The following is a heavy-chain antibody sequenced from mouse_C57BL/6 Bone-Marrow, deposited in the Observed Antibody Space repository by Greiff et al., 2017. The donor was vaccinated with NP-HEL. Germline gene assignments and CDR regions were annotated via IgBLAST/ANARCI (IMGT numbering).Heavy chain of an antibody. CDR1: GYTFTSYW. J-gene: IGHJ2*01. Sequence: QVQLKQPGAELVRPGTSVKLSCKASGYTFTSYWMHWVKQRPGQGLEWIGVIDPSDSYTNYNQKFKGKATLTVDTSSSTAYMQLSSLTSEDSAVYYCARLSVYFDYWGQGTTLTVSS. CDR2: IDPSDSYT. CDR3: ARLSVYFDY. V-gene: IGHV1-59*01. D-gene: IGHD1-3*01.